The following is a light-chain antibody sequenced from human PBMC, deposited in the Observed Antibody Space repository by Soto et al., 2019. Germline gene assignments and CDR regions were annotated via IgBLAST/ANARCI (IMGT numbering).Light chain of an antibody. V-gene: IGKV3-15*01. Sequence: EIVMTQSPATLSASPGERATLSCRARQSVSSNLAWYQQKPGQAPRLLIYGASTRATSIPARFSGSGSGTEVTLTISSLQSEEFAVYHCQQYNNWPRTFGQMTKVEI. CDR2: GAS. CDR3: QQYNNWPRT. J-gene: IGKJ1*01. CDR1: QSVSSN.